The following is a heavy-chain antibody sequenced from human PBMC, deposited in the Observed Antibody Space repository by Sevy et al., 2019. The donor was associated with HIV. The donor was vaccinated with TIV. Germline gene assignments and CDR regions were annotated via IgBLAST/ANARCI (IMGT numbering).Heavy chain of an antibody. CDR3: ARYSSGWLGGYYYYYMDV. Sequence: GGSLRLSCAASGFTFSSYEMNWVRQAPGKGLEWVSYISSSGSTMYYADSVKGRFTISRDNAKNSLYLQMNSLRAEDTAVYYCARYSSGWLGGYYYYYMDVWSKGTTVTVSS. D-gene: IGHD6-19*01. V-gene: IGHV3-48*03. CDR2: ISSSGSTM. CDR1: GFTFSSYE. J-gene: IGHJ6*03.